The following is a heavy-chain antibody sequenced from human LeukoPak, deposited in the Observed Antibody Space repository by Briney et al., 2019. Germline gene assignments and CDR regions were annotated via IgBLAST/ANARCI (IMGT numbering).Heavy chain of an antibody. CDR1: GGSISSGSYY. D-gene: IGHD3-3*01. V-gene: IGHV4-61*02. CDR3: ARGGRSDFWDYYMDV. Sequence: PSETLSLTCTVSGGSISSGSYYWSWIRQPAGKGLEWIGRIYTSGSTNYNPSLKSRVTISVDTSKNQFSLKLSSVTAADTAVYYCARGGRSDFWDYYMDVWGKGTTVTVSS. J-gene: IGHJ6*03. CDR2: IYTSGST.